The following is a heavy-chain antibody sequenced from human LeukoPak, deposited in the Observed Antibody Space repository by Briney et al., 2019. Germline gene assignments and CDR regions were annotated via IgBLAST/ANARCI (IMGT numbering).Heavy chain of an antibody. CDR1: GGSISGSSYY. CDR3: ARLRGAMTPVTSDFDY. D-gene: IGHD4-17*01. Sequence: SETLSLTCTVSGGSISGSSYYWAWIRPPPGQGLEWIGSGFYSGSAYYNPSLKSRVTISVDTSKNQFSLNLSSVTAADTAVYYCARLRGAMTPVTSDFDYGGQGTLVTVSS. V-gene: IGHV4-39*01. CDR2: GFYSGSA. J-gene: IGHJ4*02.